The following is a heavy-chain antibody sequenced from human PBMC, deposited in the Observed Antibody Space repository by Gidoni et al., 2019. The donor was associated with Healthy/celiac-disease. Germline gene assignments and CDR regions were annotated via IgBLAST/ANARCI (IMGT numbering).Heavy chain of an antibody. Sequence: EVQLVESGGGLVKPGGSLRLSCAASGFTFSRYSMNWVRQAPGKGLEWVSSISSSSSYIYYADSVKGRFTISRDNAKNSLYLQMNSLRAEDTAVYYCAREGALDDILTGYYTGYGMDVWGQGTTVTVSS. CDR3: AREGALDDILTGYYTGYGMDV. J-gene: IGHJ6*02. V-gene: IGHV3-21*01. D-gene: IGHD3-9*01. CDR1: GFTFSRYS. CDR2: ISSSSSYI.